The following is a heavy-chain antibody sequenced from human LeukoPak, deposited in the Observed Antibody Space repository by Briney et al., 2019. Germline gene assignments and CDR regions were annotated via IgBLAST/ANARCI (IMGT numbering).Heavy chain of an antibody. CDR1: GGTFSSYA. CDR3: AILGGGSFSFDY. J-gene: IGHJ4*02. Sequence: RASVKVSCKASGGTFSSYAISWVRQAPGQGLEWMGRIIPICGTANYAQKFQGRVTITTDESTSTPYMELSSLRSEDTAVYYCAILGGGSFSFDYWGQGTLVTVSS. V-gene: IGHV1-69*05. D-gene: IGHD1-26*01. CDR2: IIPICGTA.